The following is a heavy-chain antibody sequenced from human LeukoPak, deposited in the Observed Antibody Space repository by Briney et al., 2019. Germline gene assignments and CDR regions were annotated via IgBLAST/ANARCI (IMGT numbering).Heavy chain of an antibody. V-gene: IGHV3-7*03. CDR1: GFTFSTYW. D-gene: IGHD3-10*01. CDR2: INQAGSEK. CDR3: ASLMARGVIWIDY. J-gene: IGHJ4*02. Sequence: GSLRLSCAASGFTFSTYWMSWVRQAPGKGLEWVANINQAGSEKYYVDSVKGRFTISRDNAKNSLYLQMNSLRAEDTAVYYCASLMARGVIWIDYWGQGTLVIVSS.